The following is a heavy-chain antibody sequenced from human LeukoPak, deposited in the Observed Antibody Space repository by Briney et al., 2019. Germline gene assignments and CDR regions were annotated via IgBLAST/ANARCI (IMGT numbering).Heavy chain of an antibody. D-gene: IGHD2-15*01. J-gene: IGHJ4*02. V-gene: IGHV3-23*01. CDR1: GFTFSSYA. CDR2: ISGSGDAT. Sequence: GGSLRLSCAASGFTFSSYAMAWVRQAPGKGLEWVSGISGSGDATWYADSVKGRFTISRDNSKNTVSLQMNSLRAEDTAIYYCGNSTESSCFAAGSIDGWGKGTQVTVSS. CDR3: GNSTESSCFAAGSIDG.